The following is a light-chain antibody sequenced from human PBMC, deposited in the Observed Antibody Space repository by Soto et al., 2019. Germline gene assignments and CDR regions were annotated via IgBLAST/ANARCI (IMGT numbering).Light chain of an antibody. CDR3: QQSYSTPVT. CDR1: QSISSY. CDR2: AAS. J-gene: IGKJ3*01. Sequence: DLPMTQSPSSLSASVGDRVTITCRASQSISSYLNWYQQKPGKAPKLLIYAASSLQSGVPSRFRGSGSVTDFTLTISSLQTEDFATYYCQQSYSTPVTFGPGTKVDIK. V-gene: IGKV1-39*01.